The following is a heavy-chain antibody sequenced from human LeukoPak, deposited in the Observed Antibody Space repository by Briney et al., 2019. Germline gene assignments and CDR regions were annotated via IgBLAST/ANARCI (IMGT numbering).Heavy chain of an antibody. V-gene: IGHV4-4*07. D-gene: IGHD4-17*01. CDR3: ARGVGSFGDDPRGAFDI. J-gene: IGHJ3*02. CDR2: IYTDGST. Sequence: PSETLSLTCTVSSGSISSYYWSWIRQPAGKGLEWIGRIYTDGSTNYNPSLKSRVTMSVDTSKKQFSLKLSSVTAADTAVYYCARGVGSFGDDPRGAFDIWGQGTMVTVSS. CDR1: SGSISSYY.